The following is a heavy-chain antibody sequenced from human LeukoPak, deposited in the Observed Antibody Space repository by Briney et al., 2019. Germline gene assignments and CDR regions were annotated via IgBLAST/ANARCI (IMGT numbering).Heavy chain of an antibody. CDR3: ARRASSSWQFDY. Sequence: SETLSLTCTVSGGSISNYYWSWIRQPPGKGLEWIGYIYYTGSTSYNPSLKSRVSISVDTSKNQFSLKLTSVTAADTAVYYCARRASSSWQFDYWGQGTLVTVSS. V-gene: IGHV4-59*08. CDR1: GGSISNYY. D-gene: IGHD6-13*01. J-gene: IGHJ4*02. CDR2: IYYTGST.